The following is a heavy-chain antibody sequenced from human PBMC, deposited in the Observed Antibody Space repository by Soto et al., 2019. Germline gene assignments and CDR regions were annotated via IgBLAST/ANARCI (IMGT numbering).Heavy chain of an antibody. CDR1: GYTLTNYA. J-gene: IGHJ6*02. Sequence: ASVKVSCKASGYTLTNYAIHWVRQAPGLRLEWMGWINAGNANTKYSQKFQGRVTITRDTSASTAYMELSSLRSEDTAVYYCARVLMVRGLMRPYYYYYGKDVWGQGTTVTVSS. CDR2: INAGNANT. CDR3: ARVLMVRGLMRPYYYYYGKDV. V-gene: IGHV1-3*01. D-gene: IGHD3-10*01.